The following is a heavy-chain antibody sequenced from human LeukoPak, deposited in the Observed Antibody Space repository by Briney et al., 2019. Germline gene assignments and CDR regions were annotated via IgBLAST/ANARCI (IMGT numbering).Heavy chain of an antibody. D-gene: IGHD2-2*01. V-gene: IGHV1-69*05. J-gene: IGHJ4*02. CDR1: GGTFSSYA. CDR3: ARSLLVYCSSTSCNLDY. Sequence: ASVKVSCKASGGTFSSYAISWVRQAPGQGLEWMGGIIPIFGTANYAQKFQGRVTITTDESTSTAYMELSSLRSDDTAVYYCARSLLVYCSSTSCNLDYWGQGTLVTVSS. CDR2: IIPIFGTA.